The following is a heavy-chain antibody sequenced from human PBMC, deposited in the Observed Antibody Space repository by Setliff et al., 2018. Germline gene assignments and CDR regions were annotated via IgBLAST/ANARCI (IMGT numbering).Heavy chain of an antibody. J-gene: IGHJ6*02. V-gene: IGHV3-11*04. CDR3: ARDGVYYGMDV. CDR2: IRGGGTTM. Sequence: AGGSLRLSCAASGFTFTDYYMSWVRQAPGKGLEWISKIRGGGTTMFYADSVRGRLTVSRDDAKNSVFLQLNSLRAEDTAVYYCARDGVYYGMDVWGQGTSVTVSS. CDR1: GFTFTDYY.